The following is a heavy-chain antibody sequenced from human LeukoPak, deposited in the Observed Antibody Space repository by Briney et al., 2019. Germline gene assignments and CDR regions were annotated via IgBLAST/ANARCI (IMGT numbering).Heavy chain of an antibody. CDR1: GGSFSGYY. Sequence: LETLSLTCAVYGGSFSGYYWSWIRQPPGKGLEWIGEINHSGSTNYNPSLKSRVTISVDTSKNQFSLKLSSVTAADTAVYYCARHRARYYYYYMDVWGKGTTVTISS. V-gene: IGHV4-34*01. CDR3: ARHRARYYYYYMDV. J-gene: IGHJ6*03. CDR2: INHSGST.